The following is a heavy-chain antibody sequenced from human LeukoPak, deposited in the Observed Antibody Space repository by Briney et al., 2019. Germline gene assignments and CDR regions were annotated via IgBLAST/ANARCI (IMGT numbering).Heavy chain of an antibody. D-gene: IGHD5-12*01. CDR2: IVVGSGNT. Sequence: ASVKVSCKASGFTFTSSAVQWVRQARGQRLEWIGWIVVGSGNTNYAQKFQERVTITRDMSTSTAYMELSSLRSVDTAVYYCAAPQGGYDRLRYYYYYMDVWGKGTTVTVSS. V-gene: IGHV1-58*01. CDR3: AAPQGGYDRLRYYYYYMDV. CDR1: GFTFTSSA. J-gene: IGHJ6*03.